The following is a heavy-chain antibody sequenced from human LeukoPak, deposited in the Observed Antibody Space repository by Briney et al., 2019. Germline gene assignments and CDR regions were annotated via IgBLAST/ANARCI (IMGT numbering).Heavy chain of an antibody. CDR1: GYTFTSYG. Sequence: ASVKVSCKASGYTFTSYGISWVRQAPGQGLEWMGWISAYNGNTNYAQKLQGRVTMTTDTSTSTAYMELRSLRSDDTAVYYCARDHQRSSTSCYEFDPWGQGTLVTVSS. D-gene: IGHD2-2*01. CDR3: ARDHQRSSTSCYEFDP. V-gene: IGHV1-18*01. J-gene: IGHJ5*02. CDR2: ISAYNGNT.